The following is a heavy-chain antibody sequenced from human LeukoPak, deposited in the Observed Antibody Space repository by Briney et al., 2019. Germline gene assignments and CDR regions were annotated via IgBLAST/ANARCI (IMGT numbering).Heavy chain of an antibody. CDR1: GGSISSYY. D-gene: IGHD4-17*01. Sequence: PSETLSLTCTVSGGSISSYYWSWIRQPPGKGLEWIGYIYYSGSTNYNPSLKSRVTISVDTSKNQFSLKLSSVTAADTAVYYCATMTTVTPGYYYYYMDVWGKGTTVTVSS. CDR3: ATMTTVTPGYYYYYMDV. V-gene: IGHV4-59*01. CDR2: IYYSGST. J-gene: IGHJ6*03.